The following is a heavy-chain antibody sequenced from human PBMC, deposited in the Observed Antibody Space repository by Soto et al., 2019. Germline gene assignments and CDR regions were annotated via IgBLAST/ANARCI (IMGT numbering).Heavy chain of an antibody. D-gene: IGHD1-1*01. V-gene: IGHV3-23*01. CDR1: GVTFSSFA. J-gene: IGHJ4*02. CDR3: AKDPPTTGTTFDY. CDR2: INKSGGST. Sequence: EVQLLESGGGLVQPGGSLRLSCAASGVTFSSFAMSWVRQAPGKGLEWVSTINKSGGSTYYADSVKGRFTISRDNSKNMLFLQINGLRAEDTAVYYCAKDPPTTGTTFDYWGRGTLVTVSS.